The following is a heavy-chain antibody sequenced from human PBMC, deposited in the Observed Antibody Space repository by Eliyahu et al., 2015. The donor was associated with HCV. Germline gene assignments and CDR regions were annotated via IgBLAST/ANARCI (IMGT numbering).Heavy chain of an antibody. J-gene: IGHJ4*01. Sequence: EVQLVESGGYLVQPGGSLRLSCAASGFKFSSXWMSWFRQAPDKGLEWVANIKQDGSEKYYVDSVKGRFTISRDNAKSSLYLQMNSLRAEDTAVYYCATYGVLVPATHFWGQGTLVSVSS. V-gene: IGHV3-7*03. D-gene: IGHD3-3*01. CDR1: GFKFSSXW. CDR2: IKQDGSEK. CDR3: ATYGVLVPATHF.